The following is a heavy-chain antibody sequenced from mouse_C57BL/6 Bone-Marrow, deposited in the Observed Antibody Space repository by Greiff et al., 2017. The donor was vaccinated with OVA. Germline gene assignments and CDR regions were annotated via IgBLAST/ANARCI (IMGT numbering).Heavy chain of an antibody. CDR3: ARETGTPFAY. CDR1: GYTFTSYG. CDR2: IYPRSGNT. J-gene: IGHJ3*01. V-gene: IGHV1-81*01. Sequence: VKLMESGAELARPGASVKLSCKASGYTFTSYGISWVKQRTGQGLEWIGEIYPRSGNTYYNEKFKGKATLTADKSSSTAYMELRSLTSEDSAVYFCARETGTPFAYWGQGTLVTVSA. D-gene: IGHD4-1*01.